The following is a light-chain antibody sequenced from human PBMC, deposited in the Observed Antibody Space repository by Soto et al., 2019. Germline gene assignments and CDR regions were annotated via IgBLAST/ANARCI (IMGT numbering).Light chain of an antibody. CDR1: QSLANSF. V-gene: IGKV3-20*01. J-gene: IGKJ5*01. CDR3: QQYGTSEII. Sequence: EFVLTQSPGTLSLSPGERATLSCRASQSLANSFIAWYQQKPGLAPRLLIYDTSSRASGIPDRFSGSGSGTDFTLTISRLETEDFAVFYCQQYGTSEIIFGQGTRLEIK. CDR2: DTS.